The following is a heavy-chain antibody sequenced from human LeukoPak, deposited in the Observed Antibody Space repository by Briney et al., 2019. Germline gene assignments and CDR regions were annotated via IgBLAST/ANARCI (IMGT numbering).Heavy chain of an antibody. V-gene: IGHV4-39*01. Sequence: SGTLSLTCTVSGGSISSTIYYWAWIRQPPGKGLEWIGSFSYSGNTFYNSSLTSRVSISEDTSKNQFPLKLTSVTAADTAVYYCARPPLLWGQGILVTVSS. CDR1: GGSISSTIYY. CDR2: FSYSGNT. CDR3: ARPPLL. J-gene: IGHJ4*02. D-gene: IGHD2-21*01.